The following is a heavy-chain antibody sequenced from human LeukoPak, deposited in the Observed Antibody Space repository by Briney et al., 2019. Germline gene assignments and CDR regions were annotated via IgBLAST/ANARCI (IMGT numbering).Heavy chain of an antibody. D-gene: IGHD4-23*01. CDR2: IYSSGST. V-gene: IGHV4-4*07. Sequence: SETLCLTCTVSGGSINSYYWSWIRQPAGKGLEWIGRIYSSGSTNYNPSLKSRVSISVDTSKNQFSLKLTSVTAADTAVYYCARGGKATVVTMWGQGILSPSPQ. CDR1: GGSINSYY. CDR3: ARGGKATVVTM. J-gene: IGHJ4*02.